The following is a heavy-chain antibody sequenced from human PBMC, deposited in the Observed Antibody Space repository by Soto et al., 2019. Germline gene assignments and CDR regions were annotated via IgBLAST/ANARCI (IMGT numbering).Heavy chain of an antibody. Sequence: QVQLVESGGGVVQPGRSLRLSCTASGFTFSDYVMNWVRQAPGKRLEWVAVISYDGSNKNNADSVKGRFTISRDNSKNTLYLQMNNLRTDDTAVYYCARDRSSDRFDYWGQGTLVTVSS. D-gene: IGHD6-6*01. CDR2: ISYDGSNK. V-gene: IGHV3-30-3*01. CDR1: GFTFSDYV. J-gene: IGHJ4*02. CDR3: ARDRSSDRFDY.